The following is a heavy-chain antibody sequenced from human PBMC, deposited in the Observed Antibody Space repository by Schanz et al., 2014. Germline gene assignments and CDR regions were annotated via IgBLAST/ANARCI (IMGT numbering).Heavy chain of an antibody. D-gene: IGHD3-10*01. Sequence: EVHLLESGGGLVPPGGSLRLSCAASGFNFSDYAMCWVRQAPGKGLEWVSAISGGGGTTYYTDSVKGRFAISRDNSKSTLYLQRNSLRAEDTAVYYCAKDGPGGSGSYSADGGMDVWGQGTTVTVSS. CDR3: AKDGPGGSGSYSADGGMDV. V-gene: IGHV3-23*01. CDR2: ISGGGGTT. J-gene: IGHJ6*02. CDR1: GFNFSDYA.